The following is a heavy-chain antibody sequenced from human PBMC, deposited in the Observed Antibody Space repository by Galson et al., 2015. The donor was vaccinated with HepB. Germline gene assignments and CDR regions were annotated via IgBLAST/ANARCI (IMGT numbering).Heavy chain of an antibody. V-gene: IGHV4-34*01. CDR2: INHSGST. Sequence: TLSLTCAVYGGSFSGYYWSWIRQPPGKGLEWIGEINHSGSTNYNPSLKSRVTISVDTSKNQFSLKLSSVTAADTAVYYCARGLAARPAPFDYWGQGTLVTVSS. D-gene: IGHD6-6*01. J-gene: IGHJ4*02. CDR1: GGSFSGYY. CDR3: ARGLAARPAPFDY.